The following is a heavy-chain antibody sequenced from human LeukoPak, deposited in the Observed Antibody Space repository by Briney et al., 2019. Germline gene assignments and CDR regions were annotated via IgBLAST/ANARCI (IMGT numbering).Heavy chain of an antibody. CDR1: GFTFSSYG. D-gene: IGHD3-3*01. CDR3: AKDETITIFGVVMGAFDI. Sequence: GGFLRLSCAASGFTFSSYGMHWVRQAPGKGLEWVAFIRYDGSNKYYADSVKGRFTISRDNSKNTLYLQTNSLRAEDTAVYYCAKDETITIFGVVMGAFDIWGQGTMVTVSS. J-gene: IGHJ3*02. V-gene: IGHV3-30*02. CDR2: IRYDGSNK.